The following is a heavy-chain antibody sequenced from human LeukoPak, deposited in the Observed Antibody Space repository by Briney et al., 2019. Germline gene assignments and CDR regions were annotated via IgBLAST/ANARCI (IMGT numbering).Heavy chain of an antibody. CDR3: AKDGIDSSGYYYESY. CDR1: GFTFSSYA. Sequence: PGESLRLSCAASGFTFSSYAMSWVRQAPGKGLEWVSAISGSGGSTYYADSVKGRFTISRDNSKNTLYLQMNSLRAEDTAVYYCAKDGIDSSGYYYESYWGQGTLVTVSS. J-gene: IGHJ4*02. CDR2: ISGSGGST. V-gene: IGHV3-23*01. D-gene: IGHD3-22*01.